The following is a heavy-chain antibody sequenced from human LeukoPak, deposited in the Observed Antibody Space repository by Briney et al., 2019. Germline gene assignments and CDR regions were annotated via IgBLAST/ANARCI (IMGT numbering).Heavy chain of an antibody. D-gene: IGHD6-19*01. J-gene: IGHJ4*02. V-gene: IGHV1-69*01. Sequence: SVKLSCKASGGTFSSYAISWVRQAPGQGLEWMGGIIPIFGTANYAQKFQGRVTITADESTSTAYMELSSLRSEDTAVYYCARAGSESSGWYDDFDYWGQGTLVTVSS. CDR3: ARAGSESSGWYDDFDY. CDR1: GGTFSSYA. CDR2: IIPIFGTA.